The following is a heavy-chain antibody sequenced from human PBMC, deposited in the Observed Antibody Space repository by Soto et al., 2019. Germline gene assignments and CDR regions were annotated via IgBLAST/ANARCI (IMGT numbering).Heavy chain of an antibody. D-gene: IGHD2-2*02. V-gene: IGHV1-69*01. J-gene: IGHJ6*02. Sequence: QVQLVQSGAEVKKPGSSVKVSCKASGGTFSSYAISWVRQAPGQGLEWMGGIIPIFGTANYAQKFQGRVTITADESTSTAYMELSSLRSEDTAVYYCARVIPSPYYYGMDVWGQGTTVTVSS. CDR2: IIPIFGTA. CDR1: GGTFSSYA. CDR3: ARVIPSPYYYGMDV.